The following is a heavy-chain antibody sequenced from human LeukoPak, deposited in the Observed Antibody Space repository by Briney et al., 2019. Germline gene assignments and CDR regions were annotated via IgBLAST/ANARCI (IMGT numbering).Heavy chain of an antibody. Sequence: GGSLRLSCAASGFTFNRYWMSWVRQAPGKGLGWVANIKQDGSEKYYVDSVKGRFTISRDNAKNSLYLQMNSLRAEDTAVYYCARDVLAVAGMGVALDYWGQGTLVTVSS. CDR3: ARDVLAVAGMGVALDY. CDR2: IKQDGSEK. D-gene: IGHD6-19*01. CDR1: GFTFNRYW. V-gene: IGHV3-7*01. J-gene: IGHJ4*02.